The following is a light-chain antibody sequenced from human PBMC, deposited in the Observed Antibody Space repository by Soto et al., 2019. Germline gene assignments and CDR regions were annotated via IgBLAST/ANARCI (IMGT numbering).Light chain of an antibody. CDR2: KAS. CDR3: QQSNSYSRT. V-gene: IGKV1-5*03. CDR1: QSISSW. Sequence: DIQMSQSPSTLSASVGDRVTITCRASQSISSWLAWYQQKPGKAPKLLIYKASSLESGVPSRFSGSGSGTEFTLTISSLQPDDFATYYCQQSNSYSRTFGQRTKVDIK. J-gene: IGKJ1*01.